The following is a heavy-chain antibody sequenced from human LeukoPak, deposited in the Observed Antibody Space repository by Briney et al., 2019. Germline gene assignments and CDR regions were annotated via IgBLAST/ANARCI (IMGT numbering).Heavy chain of an antibody. CDR2: ISRNGGST. CDR3: VKESGFMVAPNSAFDI. V-gene: IGHV3-64D*06. J-gene: IGHJ3*02. D-gene: IGHD4/OR15-4a*01. Sequence: GGSLRLSCSASGFTFNSYPVHWVRQAPGKGLEYLSAISRNGGSTYYADSVKGRFTISRDNSKNTLYLQMSSLRAEDTAVYYCVKESGFMVAPNSAFDIWGQGTMVTVSS. CDR1: GFTFNSYP.